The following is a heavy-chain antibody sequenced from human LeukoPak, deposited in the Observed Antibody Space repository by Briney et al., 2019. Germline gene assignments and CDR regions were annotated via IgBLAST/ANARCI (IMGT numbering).Heavy chain of an antibody. CDR3: ASYADYRFDY. J-gene: IGHJ4*02. Sequence: SETLSLTCTVSGGSISSYYWTWIRQPLGKGLEWIGYIYYSGSTNHNPSLKSRVTISVDTSKNQFSLKLSSVTAADTAVYYCASYADYRFDYWGQGTLVTVSS. V-gene: IGHV4-59*01. D-gene: IGHD4-17*01. CDR2: IYYSGST. CDR1: GGSISSYY.